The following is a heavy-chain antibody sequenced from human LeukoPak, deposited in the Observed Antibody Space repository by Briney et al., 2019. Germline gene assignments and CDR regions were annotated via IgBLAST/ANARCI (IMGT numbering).Heavy chain of an antibody. J-gene: IGHJ2*01. V-gene: IGHV4-39*01. D-gene: IGHD4/OR15-4a*01. Sequence: SETLSLTCTVSGVSISSSYFYWGWIRQPPGMGLEWIGSIYYTGNTYYNASLKSQVSISIDTSKNQFSLKMSSVTDADTAVYYCASRLRGAIPLRPSAYLYFDLWGRGTLVTVSS. CDR1: GVSISSSYFY. CDR2: IYYTGNT. CDR3: ASRLRGAIPLRPSAYLYFDL.